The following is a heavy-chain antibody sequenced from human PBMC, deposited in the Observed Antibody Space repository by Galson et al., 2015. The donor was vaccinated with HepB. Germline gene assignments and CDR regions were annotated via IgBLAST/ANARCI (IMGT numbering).Heavy chain of an antibody. CDR1: GYTFTDYY. J-gene: IGHJ4*02. D-gene: IGHD5-18*01. V-gene: IGHV1-2*04. Sequence: SVKVSCKASGYTFTDYYMHWVRQAPGQGLEWMGWINPNSGGTNYAQKFQGWVTMTRDTSISTAYMELSRLRSDDTAVYYCARELPPHGYGDGYFDYWGQGTLVTVSS. CDR2: INPNSGGT. CDR3: ARELPPHGYGDGYFDY.